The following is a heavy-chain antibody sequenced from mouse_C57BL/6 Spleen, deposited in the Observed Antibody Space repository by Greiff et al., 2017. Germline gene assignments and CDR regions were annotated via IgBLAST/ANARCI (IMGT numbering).Heavy chain of an antibody. CDR3: ARGYDGYSYFDY. CDR2: ISNGGGST. Sequence: EVHLVESGGGLVQPGGSLKLSCAASGFTFSDYYMYWVRQTPEKRLEWVAYISNGGGSTYYPDTVKGRFTISRDNAKNTLYLQMSRLKSEDTAMYYCARGYDGYSYFDYWGQGTTLTVSS. CDR1: GFTFSDYY. V-gene: IGHV5-12*01. D-gene: IGHD2-3*01. J-gene: IGHJ2*01.